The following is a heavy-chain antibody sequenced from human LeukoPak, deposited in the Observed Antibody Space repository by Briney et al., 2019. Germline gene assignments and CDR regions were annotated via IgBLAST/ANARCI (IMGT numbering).Heavy chain of an antibody. CDR1: GFTFSSYA. CDR3: AKDGRYCSSTCCYGAFDY. D-gene: IGHD2-2*01. V-gene: IGHV3-23*01. Sequence: GGSLRLSCAASGFTFSSYAMSWVRQAPGKGLEWVSAISGSGGSTYSTDSVKGRFTISRDNSKNTLYLQMNSLRAEDTAVYYCAKDGRYCSSTCCYGAFDYWGQGTLVTVTS. J-gene: IGHJ4*02. CDR2: ISGSGGST.